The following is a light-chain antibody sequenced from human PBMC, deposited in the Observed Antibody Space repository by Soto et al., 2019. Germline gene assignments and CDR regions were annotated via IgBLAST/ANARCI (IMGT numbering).Light chain of an antibody. CDR2: EVS. V-gene: IGLV2-8*01. Sequence: ALTQPPSASGSPGQSVTISCTGTSSDVGGYNYVSWYQQRPGKAPKLIIYEVSKRPSGVPDRVFGSKSGNTASLTVSGLQTEDEADYYCSSFAGTNSFVFGTGTKVTVL. CDR1: SSDVGGYNY. J-gene: IGLJ1*01. CDR3: SSFAGTNSFV.